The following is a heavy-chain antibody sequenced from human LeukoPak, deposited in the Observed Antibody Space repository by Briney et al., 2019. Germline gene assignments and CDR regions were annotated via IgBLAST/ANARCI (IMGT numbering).Heavy chain of an antibody. Sequence: SETLSLTCTVSGGSISTSTYYWGWIRQPPGKGLEWIGSIYHSGSTYYNPSLKSRVTISVDTSKNQFSLKLSSVTAADTAVYYCARAYGSGYYYYYYMDVWGKGTTVTVSS. CDR1: GGSISTSTYY. CDR3: ARAYGSGYYYYYYMDV. CDR2: IYHSGST. V-gene: IGHV4-39*07. D-gene: IGHD3-10*01. J-gene: IGHJ6*03.